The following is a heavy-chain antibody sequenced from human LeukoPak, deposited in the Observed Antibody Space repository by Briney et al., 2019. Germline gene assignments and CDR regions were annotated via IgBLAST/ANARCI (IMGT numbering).Heavy chain of an antibody. D-gene: IGHD3-22*01. CDR2: INPNSGGT. V-gene: IGHV1-2*06. CDR1: GYTFTGYY. J-gene: IGHJ4*02. CDR3: ARGGMYYYDSSGYYYFDY. Sequence: GASVKVSCKASGYTFTGYYMHWVRQAPGQGLEWMGRINPNSGGTNFPQKFQGRVTMTRDTSISTAYMELSRLRSDDTAVYYCARGGMYYYDSSGYYYFDYWGQGTLVTVSS.